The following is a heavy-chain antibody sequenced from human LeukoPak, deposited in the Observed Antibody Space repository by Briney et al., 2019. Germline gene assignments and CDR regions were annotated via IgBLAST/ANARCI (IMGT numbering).Heavy chain of an antibody. Sequence: ALGKVCYSASGGTFSSYAISWVRQAPGQGLEWRGRIIPIFGIANYAHKLPRRVTITADKSTSTAYMELSSLRSEDTAVYYWARTDYDSSGYHYYYGIDVWGQGTTVTVSS. J-gene: IGHJ6*02. V-gene: IGHV1-69*04. D-gene: IGHD3-22*01. CDR1: GGTFSSYA. CDR3: ARTDYDSSGYHYYYGIDV. CDR2: IIPIFGIA.